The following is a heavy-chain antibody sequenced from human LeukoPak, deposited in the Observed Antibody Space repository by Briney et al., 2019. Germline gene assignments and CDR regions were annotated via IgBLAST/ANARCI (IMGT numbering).Heavy chain of an antibody. CDR1: GYTFTSYY. CDR3: AREGYSSPPTSGFDY. J-gene: IGHJ4*02. D-gene: IGHD6-13*01. Sequence: ASVKVSCKASGYTFTSYYMHWVRQAPGQGLEWMGIINPSGGSTSYAQKFQGRVTMTRDMSTSTVYMELSSLRSEDTAVYYCAREGYSSPPTSGFDYWGQGTLVTVSS. CDR2: INPSGGST. V-gene: IGHV1-46*01.